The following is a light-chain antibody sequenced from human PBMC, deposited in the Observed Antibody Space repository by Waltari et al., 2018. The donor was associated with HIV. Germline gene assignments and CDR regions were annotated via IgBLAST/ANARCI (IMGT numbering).Light chain of an antibody. J-gene: IGKJ1*01. CDR3: QQYYSNGRT. Sequence: DVVMTQSPESLAVSLGDWASSSWNSRQNILNRSTDKNYVAWNQQKSGQPHKLIMSWASTRESGVSDRLTGCGSGTHFTLTINNLQASDVAVYYCQQYYSNGRTFGRGTKVEIK. CDR2: WAS. CDR1: QNILNRSTDKNY. V-gene: IGKV4-1*01.